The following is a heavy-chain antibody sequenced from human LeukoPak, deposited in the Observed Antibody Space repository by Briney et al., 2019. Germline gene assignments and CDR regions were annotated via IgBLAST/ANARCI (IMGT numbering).Heavy chain of an antibody. D-gene: IGHD6-6*01. CDR3: ARVGQLAVFWFDP. CDR1: GFTFSDYY. CDR2: ISSSGSTI. V-gene: IGHV3-11*01. Sequence: GGSLRLSCAASGFTFSDYYMSWIRQAPGKGLEWVSYISSSGSTIYYAHSVKGRFTISRDNAKNSLYLQMNSLRAEDTAVYYCARVGQLAVFWFDPWGQGTLVTVSP. J-gene: IGHJ5*02.